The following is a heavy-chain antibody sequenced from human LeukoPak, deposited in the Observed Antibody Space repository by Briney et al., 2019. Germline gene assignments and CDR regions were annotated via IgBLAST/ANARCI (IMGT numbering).Heavy chain of an antibody. CDR2: IYYSGST. D-gene: IGHD6-13*01. CDR1: GGSTSSYY. J-gene: IGHJ4*02. Sequence: PSETLSLTCTVSGGSTSSYYRSWIRQPPGKGLEWIGYIYYSGSTNYNPSLKSRVTISVDTSKNQFSLKLSSVTAADTAVYYCARLSSSSWYYFDYWGQGTLVTVSS. CDR3: ARLSSSSWYYFDY. V-gene: IGHV4-59*01.